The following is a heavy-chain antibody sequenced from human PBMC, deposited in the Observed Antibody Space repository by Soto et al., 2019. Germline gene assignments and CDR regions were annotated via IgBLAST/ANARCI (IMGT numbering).Heavy chain of an antibody. CDR2: IGSSSNYI. D-gene: IGHD2-2*01. V-gene: IGHV3-21*06. CDR3: ATLTYCSSASCPNYYYVMDV. CDR1: GFTFTTYS. J-gene: IGHJ6*02. Sequence: LRLSCAASGFTFTTYSLTWVRQAPGKGLEWVASIGSSSNYIYYADSVKGRFTISRDNAKNSLFLQMNSLRAEDTAVYYCATLTYCSSASCPNYYYVMDVWGQGTTVTVSS.